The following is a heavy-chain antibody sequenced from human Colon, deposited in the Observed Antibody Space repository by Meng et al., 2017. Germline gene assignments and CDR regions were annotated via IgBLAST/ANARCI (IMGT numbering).Heavy chain of an antibody. V-gene: IGHV7-4-1*02. J-gene: IGHJ4*02. CDR1: GSTFTRNG. CDR2: INTDTGNP. Sequence: QVQLVQSGSELKEPGASVKVSCKASGSTFTRNGMNWVRQAPGQGLEWIGWINTDTGNPTYAQGFRGRFVFSLDTSVSTAYLEISSLEPEDTAVYYCAREPQRFDYWGQGTLVTVSS. CDR3: AREPQRFDY.